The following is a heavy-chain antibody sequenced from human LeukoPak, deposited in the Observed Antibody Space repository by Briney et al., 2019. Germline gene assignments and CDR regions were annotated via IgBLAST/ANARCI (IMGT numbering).Heavy chain of an antibody. J-gene: IGHJ4*02. V-gene: IGHV4-34*01. D-gene: IGHD3-10*01. CDR1: GGSFSGYY. CDR3: ARGWFGELINY. Sequence: SETLSLTCAVYGGSFSGYYWNWIRQPPGKGLERIGEINHSGSTNYNPSLKSRVTISVDTSKNQLSLKVSSVTAADTAVYYCARGWFGELINYWGQGTLVTVSS. CDR2: INHSGST.